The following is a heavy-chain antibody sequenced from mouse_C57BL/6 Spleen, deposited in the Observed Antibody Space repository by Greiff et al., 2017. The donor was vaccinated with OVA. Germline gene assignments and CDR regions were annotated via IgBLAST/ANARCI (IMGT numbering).Heavy chain of an antibody. Sequence: EVQVVESGGGLVKPGGSLKLSCAASGFTFSSYAMSWVRQTPEKRLEWVATISDGGSYTYYPDNVKGRFTISRDNAKNNLYLQMSHLKSEDTAMYYCARDKGYYGSGEGFDYWGQGTTLTVSS. CDR3: ARDKGYYGSGEGFDY. CDR1: GFTFSSYA. J-gene: IGHJ2*01. CDR2: ISDGGSYT. D-gene: IGHD1-1*01. V-gene: IGHV5-4*01.